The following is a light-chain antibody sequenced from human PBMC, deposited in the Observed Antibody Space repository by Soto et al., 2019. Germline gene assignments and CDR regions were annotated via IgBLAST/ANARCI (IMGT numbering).Light chain of an antibody. CDR2: DVS. CDR3: SAYTGSSTLMV. CDR1: SSDIGGYNY. V-gene: IGLV2-14*01. J-gene: IGLJ2*01. Sequence: QSALTQPASVSGSPGQSITISCTGTSSDIGGYNYVSWYQQHPGKAPKLMIYDVSNRPSGVSNRFSGSKSGITASLTISGLQAEGESDYYCSAYTGSSTLMVFGGGTKLTVL.